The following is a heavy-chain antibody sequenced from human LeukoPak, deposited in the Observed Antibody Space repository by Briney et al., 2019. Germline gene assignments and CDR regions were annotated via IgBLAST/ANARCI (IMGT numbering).Heavy chain of an antibody. Sequence: GGSLILSCAASGSTCSSYAMHWVRQAPGKGLEWVAVISYDGSNKYYADSVKGRFTISRDNSKNTLYLQMNSLRAEDTAVYYCARDIAAAGIPFDYWGQGTLVTVSS. CDR3: ARDIAAAGIPFDY. CDR1: GSTCSSYA. CDR2: ISYDGSNK. J-gene: IGHJ4*02. V-gene: IGHV3-30*04. D-gene: IGHD6-13*01.